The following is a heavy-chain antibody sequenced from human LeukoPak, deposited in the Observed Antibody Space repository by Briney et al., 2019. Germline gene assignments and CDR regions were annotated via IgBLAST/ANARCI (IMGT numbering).Heavy chain of an antibody. D-gene: IGHD3-10*01. CDR2: FDPEDGET. CDR3: ATTGTMVRGAIGNWFGP. CDR1: GYTLTELS. V-gene: IGHV1-24*01. Sequence: ASVKVSCKVSGYTLTELSMHWVRQAPGKGLEWMGGFDPEDGETIYAQKFQGRVTMTEDTSTDTAYMELSSLRSEDTAVYYCATTGTMVRGAIGNWFGPWGQGTLVTVSS. J-gene: IGHJ5*02.